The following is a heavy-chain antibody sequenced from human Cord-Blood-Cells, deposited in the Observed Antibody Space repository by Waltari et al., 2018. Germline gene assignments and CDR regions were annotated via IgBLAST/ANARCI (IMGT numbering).Heavy chain of an antibody. V-gene: IGHV3-23*01. D-gene: IGHD5-18*01. Sequence: EVQLLESGGGLVQPGGSLRLSCAASGFTFSRYAMSWVRPAPGKGLEWVSAISGSGGSTYYADSVKGRFTISRDNSKNTLYLQMNSLRAEDTAVYYCAKGGRYSYGYNSYFDYWGQGTLVTVSS. CDR2: ISGSGGST. J-gene: IGHJ4*02. CDR3: AKGGRYSYGYNSYFDY. CDR1: GFTFSRYA.